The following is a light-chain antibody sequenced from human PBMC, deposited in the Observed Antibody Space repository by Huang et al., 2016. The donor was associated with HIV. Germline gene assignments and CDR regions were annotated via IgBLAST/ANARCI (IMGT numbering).Light chain of an antibody. J-gene: IGKJ2*01. CDR2: LGY. V-gene: IGKV2-28*01. Sequence: DIVMTQSPLSLPVTPGEPASISCRSSQSLLHSNGYNYLDCYLQKPGQSPQLLIYLGYNRASGVPDRFSGSGSGTDFILTISRVEADDVGVYYCMQALQTPYTFGQGTKLEIK. CDR1: QSLLHSNGYNY. CDR3: MQALQTPYT.